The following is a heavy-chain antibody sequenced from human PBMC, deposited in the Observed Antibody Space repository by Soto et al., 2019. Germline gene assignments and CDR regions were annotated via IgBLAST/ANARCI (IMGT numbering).Heavy chain of an antibody. Sequence: ASAKVSCKASGYTFTSYGISWVRQAPGQGLEWMGWISAYNGNTNYAQKLQGRVTMTTDTSTSTAYMELRSLRSNDTAVYYCARTVSCSGGSCYSDYWGQGTLVTVSS. J-gene: IGHJ4*02. V-gene: IGHV1-18*01. CDR2: ISAYNGNT. D-gene: IGHD2-15*01. CDR3: ARTVSCSGGSCYSDY. CDR1: GYTFTSYG.